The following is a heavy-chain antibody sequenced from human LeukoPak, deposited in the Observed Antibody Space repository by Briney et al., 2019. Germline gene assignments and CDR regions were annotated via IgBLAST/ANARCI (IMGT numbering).Heavy chain of an antibody. V-gene: IGHV3-23*01. D-gene: IGHD5-24*01. J-gene: IGHJ4*02. CDR3: TRDIPRDPYSYFDY. Sequence: PGGSLRLSCAASGFTFSSYAMSWVRQAPGKGLEWVSAISGSGGSTYYADSVKGRFTISRDNSKNTLHLQMNGLRAEDSAAYYCTRDIPRDPYSYFDYWGQGILVTVSS. CDR1: GFTFSSYA. CDR2: ISGSGGST.